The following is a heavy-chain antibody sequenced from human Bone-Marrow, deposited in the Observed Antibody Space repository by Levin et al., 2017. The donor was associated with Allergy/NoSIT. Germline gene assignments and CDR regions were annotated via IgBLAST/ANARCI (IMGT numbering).Heavy chain of an antibody. CDR3: ARSMGSYCSGGSCYSEAFDI. V-gene: IGHV1-69*13. Sequence: SVKVSCKASGGTFSSYAISWVRQAPGQGLEWMGGIIPIFGTANYAQKFQGRVTITADESTSTAYMELSSLRSEDTAVYYCARSMGSYCSGGSCYSEAFDIWGQGTMVTVSS. CDR1: GGTFSSYA. D-gene: IGHD2-15*01. J-gene: IGHJ3*02. CDR2: IIPIFGTA.